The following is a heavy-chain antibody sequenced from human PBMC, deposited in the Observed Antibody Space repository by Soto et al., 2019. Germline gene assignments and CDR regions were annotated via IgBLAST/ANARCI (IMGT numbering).Heavy chain of an antibody. CDR1: GDSISSYY. Sequence: QVQLQESGPRLVKPSETLSLTCTVSGDSISSYYWSWIRQPPGKGLEWIGYIYYSGSTNYNPSLKSRVTISVDTPKNQFSLKLTSVTAADTAVYYCARGAATIGPWGQGTLVTVSS. D-gene: IGHD5-12*01. CDR2: IYYSGST. J-gene: IGHJ5*02. V-gene: IGHV4-59*01. CDR3: ARGAATIGP.